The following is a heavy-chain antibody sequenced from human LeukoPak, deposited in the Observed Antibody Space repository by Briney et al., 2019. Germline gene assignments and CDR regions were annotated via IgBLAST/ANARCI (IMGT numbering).Heavy chain of an antibody. CDR2: ISGSGSST. V-gene: IGHV3-23*01. Sequence: PGGSLRLSCAASGFTFSSYAMSWVRQAPGKGLEWVSDISGSGSSTYYADSVKGRFTISRDNSKNTLYLQMNSLRAEDTAVYYCARALNLLDPVTLDYWGQGTLVTVSS. D-gene: IGHD1-1*01. J-gene: IGHJ4*02. CDR3: ARALNLLDPVTLDY. CDR1: GFTFSSYA.